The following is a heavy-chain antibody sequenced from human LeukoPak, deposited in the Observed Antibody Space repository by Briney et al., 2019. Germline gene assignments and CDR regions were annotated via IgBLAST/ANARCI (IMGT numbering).Heavy chain of an antibody. D-gene: IGHD1-1*01. CDR1: GGSFSGYY. J-gene: IGHJ4*02. Sequence: SETLSLTCAVYGGSFSGYYWSWIRQPPGKGLEWIGTIYYSGSTYYNPSLKSRVSISVDTSKNQFSLKLSSVTAADTAVYYCARLPPGTFDYWGQGTLVTVSS. V-gene: IGHV4-34*01. CDR2: IYYSGST. CDR3: ARLPPGTFDY.